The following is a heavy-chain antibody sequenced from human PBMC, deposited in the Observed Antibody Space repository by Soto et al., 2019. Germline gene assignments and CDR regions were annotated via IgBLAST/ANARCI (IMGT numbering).Heavy chain of an antibody. J-gene: IGHJ4*02. CDR1: GFTFDDYA. Sequence: PGGSLRLSCAASGFTFDDYAMHWVRQDPGKGLEWVSGISWNSGSIGYADSVKGRFTISRDNAKNSLYLQMNSLRAEDTALYYCAKGVVGYSGYDSSRPNSWYYFDYWGQGTLVTVSS. CDR2: ISWNSGSI. V-gene: IGHV3-9*01. CDR3: AKGVVGYSGYDSSRPNSWYYFDY. D-gene: IGHD5-12*01.